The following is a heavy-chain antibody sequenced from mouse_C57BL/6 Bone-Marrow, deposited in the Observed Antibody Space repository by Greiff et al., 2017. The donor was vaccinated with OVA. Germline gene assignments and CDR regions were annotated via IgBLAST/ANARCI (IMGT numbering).Heavy chain of an antibody. CDR2: INPYNGDT. D-gene: IGHD2-1*01. V-gene: IGHV1-20*01. CDR1: GYSFTGYF. J-gene: IGHJ4*01. Sequence: EVQLQQSGPELVKPGDSVKISCKASGYSFTGYFMNWVMQSHGKSLEWIGRINPYNGDTFYNQKFKGKATLTVDKSSSTAHMELRSLTSEDSAVYYCARHMVKRFYYYAMDYWGQGTSVTVSS. CDR3: ARHMVKRFYYYAMDY.